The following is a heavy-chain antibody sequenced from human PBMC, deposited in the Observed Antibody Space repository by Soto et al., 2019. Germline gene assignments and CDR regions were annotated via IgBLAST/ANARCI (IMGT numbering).Heavy chain of an antibody. CDR2: IYHAGSV. V-gene: IGHV4-38-2*01. CDR3: ARLPGGTAPRPDY. D-gene: IGHD6-6*01. J-gene: IGHJ4*02. Sequence: SETLSLTCAVSGYSIASGYYWAWIRQSPGKGLEWIGSIYHAGSVYYNPSLNSRVAVSLDTSKNHFSLKLTSVTAADTAVYYCARLPGGTAPRPDYWGQGTMVTVSS. CDR1: GYSIASGYY.